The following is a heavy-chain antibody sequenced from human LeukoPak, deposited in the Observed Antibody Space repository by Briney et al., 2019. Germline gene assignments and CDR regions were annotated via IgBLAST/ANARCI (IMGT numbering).Heavy chain of an antibody. CDR1: GFTFSSYA. V-gene: IGHV3-30-3*01. CDR3: AREREEWLLGIGNAFDI. J-gene: IGHJ3*02. CDR2: ISYDGSKK. Sequence: QAGGSLRLSCAASGFTFSSYAMHWVRQAPGKGLEWVALISYDGSKKYYAASVKGRFTISRDNSKNTLYLQMNSLRAEDTAVYYCAREREEWLLGIGNAFDIWGQGTMVTVSS. D-gene: IGHD3-3*01.